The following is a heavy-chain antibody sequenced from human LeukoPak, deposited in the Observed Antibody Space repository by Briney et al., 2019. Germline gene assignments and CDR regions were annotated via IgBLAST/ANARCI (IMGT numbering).Heavy chain of an antibody. J-gene: IGHJ3*02. D-gene: IGHD3-22*01. V-gene: IGHV1-18*01. Sequence: ASVKVSCKASGYTCITYGISWVRQAPGQGREWMGWTNPRNGNTNYVQNLQGRVTMTTDTSTSTAYMELRSLRSDDTAVYYCARVGYDSSGHHRYAFDIWGQGTMVTVSS. CDR2: TNPRNGNT. CDR3: ARVGYDSSGHHRYAFDI. CDR1: GYTCITYG.